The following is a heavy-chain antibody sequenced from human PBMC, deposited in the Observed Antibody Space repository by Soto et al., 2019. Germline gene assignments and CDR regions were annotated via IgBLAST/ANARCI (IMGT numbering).Heavy chain of an antibody. CDR3: AKRGHVPVAGVLSPFDN. V-gene: IGHV4-39*01. Sequence: HLQLQESGPGLVKPSETLSLTCSVSGDSVMSTNYHWGWIRQPPGKGLEWIGNIYHSGSIEYSPSLKSRVTLSIDRSKNQFSLTLSSVTAADTAVYYCAKRGHVPVAGVLSPFDNWGQGALVTVSS. CDR1: GDSVMSTNYH. D-gene: IGHD6-19*01. CDR2: IYHSGSI. J-gene: IGHJ4*02.